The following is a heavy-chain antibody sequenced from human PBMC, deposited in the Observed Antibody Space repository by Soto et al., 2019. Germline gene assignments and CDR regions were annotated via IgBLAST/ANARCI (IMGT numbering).Heavy chain of an antibody. CDR3: ARGGESSGYLGFAY. CDR2: IIPIFGTA. V-gene: IGHV1-69*01. Sequence: QVQLVQSGAEVKKPGSSVKVSCKASGGTFSSYAISWVRQAPGQGLEWMGGIIPIFGTANYAQKFQGRVKVTEDESTGTAYMELSSLRSEDTAVYYWARGGESSGYLGFAYWGQGTLVTVSS. D-gene: IGHD3-22*01. CDR1: GGTFSSYA. J-gene: IGHJ4*02.